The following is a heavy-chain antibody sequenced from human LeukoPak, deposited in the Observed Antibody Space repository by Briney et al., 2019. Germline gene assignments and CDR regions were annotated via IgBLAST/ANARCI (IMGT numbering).Heavy chain of an antibody. Sequence: ASVKVSCKASGYTFTSYYMHWVRQAPGQGLEWMGLINPSGGSTSYAQKFQGRVTMTRDTSTSTVYMELSSLRSEDTAVYYCARDPPIAAAGTFPRHGIDYWGQGTLVTVSS. J-gene: IGHJ4*02. V-gene: IGHV1-46*01. D-gene: IGHD6-13*01. CDR3: ARDPPIAAAGTFPRHGIDY. CDR1: GYTFTSYY. CDR2: INPSGGST.